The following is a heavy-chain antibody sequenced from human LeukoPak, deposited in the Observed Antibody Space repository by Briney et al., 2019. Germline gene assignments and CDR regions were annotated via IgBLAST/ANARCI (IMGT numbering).Heavy chain of an antibody. CDR1: GYTFIGYY. Sequence: ASVKVSCKASGYTFIGYYMHWVRQAPGQGPEWMGWINPNSGGTNYAQKFQGRVTMTRDTSISTAYMELSRLRSDDTAVYYCARRGIAVAEYYFDYWGQGTLVTVSS. CDR3: ARRGIAVAEYYFDY. J-gene: IGHJ4*02. D-gene: IGHD6-19*01. CDR2: INPNSGGT. V-gene: IGHV1-2*02.